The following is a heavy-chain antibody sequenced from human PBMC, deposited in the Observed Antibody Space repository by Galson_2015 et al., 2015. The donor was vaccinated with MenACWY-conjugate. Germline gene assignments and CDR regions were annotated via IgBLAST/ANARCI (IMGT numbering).Heavy chain of an antibody. V-gene: IGHV3-74*01. Sequence: SLRLSCAASGFTFGSYWMHWVRQAPGKGPVWVSRINTDGTSTTYADSVQGRFTISRDNAKKTLYLQMNSLTVDDTAVYYCARVSLWQWLARFDYWGQGILVTVSS. CDR2: INTDGTST. CDR1: GFTFGSYW. D-gene: IGHD6-19*01. J-gene: IGHJ4*02. CDR3: ARVSLWQWLARFDY.